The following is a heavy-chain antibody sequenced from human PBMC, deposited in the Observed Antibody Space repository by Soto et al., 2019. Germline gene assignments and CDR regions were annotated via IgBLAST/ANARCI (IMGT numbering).Heavy chain of an antibody. V-gene: IGHV1-3*01. CDR3: GRSVVGATGEILYNAMDV. D-gene: IGHD1-26*01. Sequence: QVQLVQSGAEVKKPGASVQVSCKASGYTFTSYALHWVRQARGERPEWMGWINAANGDTKYSKKFQGIVTITRETSASTGYMELSSLRSEDTAVYYCGRSVVGATGEILYNAMDVWGQGTTVTVSS. J-gene: IGHJ6*02. CDR1: GYTFTSYA. CDR2: INAANGDT.